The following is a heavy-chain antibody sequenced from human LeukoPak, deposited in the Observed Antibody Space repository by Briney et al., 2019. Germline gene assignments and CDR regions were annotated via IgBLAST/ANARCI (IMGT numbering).Heavy chain of an antibody. Sequence: PSETLSLTCTVSGGSISSYYWSWIRQPAGKGLEWIGRIYTSGSTNYNPSLKSRVTMSVDTSKNQFSLKLSSVTAADTAVYYCARRHYDFWSGSQGSAFDIWGQGTMVAVSS. CDR3: ARRHYDFWSGSQGSAFDI. J-gene: IGHJ3*02. CDR2: IYTSGST. CDR1: GGSISSYY. V-gene: IGHV4-4*07. D-gene: IGHD3-3*01.